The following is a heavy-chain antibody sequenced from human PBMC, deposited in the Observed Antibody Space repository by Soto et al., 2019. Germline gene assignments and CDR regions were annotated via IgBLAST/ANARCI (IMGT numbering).Heavy chain of an antibody. Sequence: SETLSLTCTVSGGSISSGDYWWGWVRQPPGKGLEYIGIIFYSGTTHYSPSLRSRVVISVDSSKNQFSLRLSSVTAADTAVYYCARGLIRFSLIYFDYWGQGTLVTVSS. CDR1: GGSISSGDYW. D-gene: IGHD2-8*01. V-gene: IGHV4-39*01. CDR2: IFYSGTT. CDR3: ARGLIRFSLIYFDY. J-gene: IGHJ4*02.